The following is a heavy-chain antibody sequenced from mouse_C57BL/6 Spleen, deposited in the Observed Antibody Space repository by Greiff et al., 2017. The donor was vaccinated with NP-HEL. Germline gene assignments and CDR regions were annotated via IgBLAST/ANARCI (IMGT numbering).Heavy chain of an antibody. V-gene: IGHV1-19*01. CDR1: GYTFTDYY. D-gene: IGHD1-1*01. CDR3: ARGATVVARYAMDY. Sequence: EVQLQQSGPVLVKPGASVKMSCKASGYTFTDYYMNWVKQSHGKSLEWIGVINPYNGGTSYKQKFKGKATLTVDKSSSTAYMELNSLTSEDSAVYYCARGATVVARYAMDYWGQGTSVTVSS. J-gene: IGHJ4*01. CDR2: INPYNGGT.